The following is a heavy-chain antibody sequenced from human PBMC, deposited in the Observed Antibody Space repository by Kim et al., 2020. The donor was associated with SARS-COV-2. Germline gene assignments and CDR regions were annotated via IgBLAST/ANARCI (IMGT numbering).Heavy chain of an antibody. V-gene: IGHV3-30*04. CDR2: IAYDGSNK. CDR3: ASRPAGYYYDSSGYDS. CDR1: GFTLSSYA. D-gene: IGHD3-22*01. Sequence: GGSLRLSCAASGFTLSSYAMHWVRQAPGKGLEWVAVIAYDGSNKNYADSVKGRFTISRDNSKNTLYLQMNSLRAEDTAVYYCASRPAGYYYDSSGYDSW. J-gene: IGHJ5*01.